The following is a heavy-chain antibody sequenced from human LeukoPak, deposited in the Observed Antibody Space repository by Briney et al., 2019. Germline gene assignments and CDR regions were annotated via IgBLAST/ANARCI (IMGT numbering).Heavy chain of an antibody. CDR2: ISYDESNK. D-gene: IGHD2/OR15-2a*01. V-gene: IGHV3-30*19. J-gene: IGHJ6*02. CDR1: GFTFSSYG. CDR3: ARDLFYYYYYGMDV. Sequence: GGSLRLSCVASGFTFSSYGMHWVRQAPGKGLEWVAVISYDESNKYCADSVKGRFTISRDNSKNTLYLQMNSLRAEDTAVYYCARDLFYYYYYGMDVWGQGTTVTVSS.